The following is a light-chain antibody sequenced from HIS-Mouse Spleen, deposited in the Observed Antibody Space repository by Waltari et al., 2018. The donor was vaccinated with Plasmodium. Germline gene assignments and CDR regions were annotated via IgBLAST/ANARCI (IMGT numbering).Light chain of an antibody. J-gene: IGLJ1*01. Sequence: QSALTQPRSVSGSPGQSVTISCTGTSSDVGGYNYVSWYQQHPGKAPKLMSYDVSKRPSGVPDRFSGSKSGNTASLTISGLQAEDEADYYCCSYAGSYTVVFGTGTKVTVL. V-gene: IGLV2-11*01. CDR1: SSDVGGYNY. CDR3: CSYAGSYTVV. CDR2: DVS.